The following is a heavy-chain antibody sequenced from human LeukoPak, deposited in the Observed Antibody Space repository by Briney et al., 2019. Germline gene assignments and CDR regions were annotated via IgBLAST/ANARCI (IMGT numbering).Heavy chain of an antibody. CDR1: GGTFSSYT. CDR2: IIPILGIA. Sequence: ASVKVSCKASGGTFSSYTISWVRQAPGQGLEWMGRIIPILGIANYAQKFQGRVTITADKSTSTAHMELSSLRSEDTAVYYCGVAAGPRGWFDPWGQGTLVTVSS. D-gene: IGHD6-13*01. V-gene: IGHV1-69*02. CDR3: GVAAGPRGWFDP. J-gene: IGHJ5*02.